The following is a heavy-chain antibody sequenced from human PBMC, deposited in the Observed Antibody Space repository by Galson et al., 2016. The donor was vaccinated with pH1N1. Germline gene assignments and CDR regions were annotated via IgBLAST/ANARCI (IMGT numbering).Heavy chain of an antibody. CDR1: GDSMDTHY. CDR3: ARGRGWLVLDY. V-gene: IGHV4-4*09. Sequence: ETLSLTCSVSGDSMDTHYWTWLRQSPGRALEWIGYVSSSGTTNCNPSLRSRVSISLDKSQNQFSLTLTSVTAADTAVFFCARGRGWLVLDYWGQGIVVAVSS. CDR2: VSSSGTT. D-gene: IGHD3-9*01. J-gene: IGHJ4*02.